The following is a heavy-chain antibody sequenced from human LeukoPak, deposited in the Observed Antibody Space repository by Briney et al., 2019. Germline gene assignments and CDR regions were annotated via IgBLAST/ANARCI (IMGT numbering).Heavy chain of an antibody. V-gene: IGHV3-23*01. CDR2: ITGYGAT. Sequence: GGSLRLSCAASGFTFSNFAMMWIRQAPGTGRQWVSTITGYGATFYADSVRGRFTIFRDTSMNTLFLQMNSLGAEDTAVYYCAKGAAAGKVDWFDPWGQGTLVTVSS. D-gene: IGHD6-13*01. J-gene: IGHJ5*02. CDR1: GFTFSNFA. CDR3: AKGAAAGKVDWFDP.